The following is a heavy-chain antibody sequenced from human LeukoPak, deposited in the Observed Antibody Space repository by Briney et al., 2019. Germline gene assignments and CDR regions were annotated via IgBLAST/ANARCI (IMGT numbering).Heavy chain of an antibody. J-gene: IGHJ4*02. CDR2: ISYDGSNK. V-gene: IGHV3-30-3*01. D-gene: IGHD6-19*01. CDR3: ARELHHGWFDY. Sequence: PGRSLRLSCAASGFTFSSYAMHWVRQAPGKGLEWVAVISYDGSNKYYADSVKGRFTISRDNSKNTLYLQMNSLRAEDPAVYYCARELHHGWFDYWGQGTLVTVSS. CDR1: GFTFSSYA.